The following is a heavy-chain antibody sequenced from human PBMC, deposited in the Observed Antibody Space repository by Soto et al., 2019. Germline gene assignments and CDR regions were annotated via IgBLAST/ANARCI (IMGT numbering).Heavy chain of an antibody. CDR1: GYTFTSYG. D-gene: IGHD3-22*01. CDR3: ARAQYYYDSSGCYY. Sequence: ASVKVSCKASGYTFTSYGISWVRQAPGQGLEWMGWISAYNGNTNYAQKLQGRVTMTTDTSTSTAYMELRSLRPDDTAVYYCARAQYYYDSSGCYYWGQGTLVTVSS. CDR2: ISAYNGNT. V-gene: IGHV1-18*01. J-gene: IGHJ4*02.